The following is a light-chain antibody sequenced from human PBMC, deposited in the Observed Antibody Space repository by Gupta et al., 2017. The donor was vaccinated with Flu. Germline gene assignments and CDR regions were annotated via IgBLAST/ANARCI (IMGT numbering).Light chain of an antibody. CDR2: AAS. Sequence: GDRATTSGAASQGISSFLAWYQHKPRKAPKLLIYAASTLESMVPSRCSGSGSGAEFSLTISSLQPEDFATYYCQQINSYPLTFGGGTKVETK. V-gene: IGKV1-9*01. CDR3: QQINSYPLT. J-gene: IGKJ4*01. CDR1: QGISSF.